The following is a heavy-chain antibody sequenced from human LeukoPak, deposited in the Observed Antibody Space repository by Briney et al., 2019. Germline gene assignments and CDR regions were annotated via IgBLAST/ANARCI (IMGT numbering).Heavy chain of an antibody. J-gene: IGHJ4*02. CDR2: IYYGGST. V-gene: IGHV4-39*07. D-gene: IGHD3-22*01. Sequence: SETLSLTCTVSGGSISSRSYYWGWIRQPPGKGLEWIGSIYYGGSTYYNPSLKSRVTISVDTSKNQFSLKVNSVTAADTAVYYCARGSGGDYDLNYWGQGTLVTVSS. CDR3: ARGSGGDYDLNY. CDR1: GGSISSRSYY.